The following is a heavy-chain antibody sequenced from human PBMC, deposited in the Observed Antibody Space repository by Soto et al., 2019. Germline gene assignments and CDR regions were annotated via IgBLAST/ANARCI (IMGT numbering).Heavy chain of an antibody. CDR1: GFSFSTCA. J-gene: IGHJ5*02. V-gene: IGHV3-23*01. CDR2: ISGSGDTT. Sequence: LILSCEASGFSFSTCAISWVRGAPGKLLDWVSAISGSGDTTLYADSMKGRFTISRDNSRDTLYLQINSLRVEDTAVYFCAREQCSPLDRYCADGTVDWVDPWGRGTLVTVSS. D-gene: IGHD2-15*01. CDR3: AREQCSPLDRYCADGTVDWVDP.